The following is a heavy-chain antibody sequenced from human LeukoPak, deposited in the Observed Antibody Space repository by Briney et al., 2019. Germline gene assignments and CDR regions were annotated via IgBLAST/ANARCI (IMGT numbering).Heavy chain of an antibody. CDR3: AKDLEAWNYYYYYMDV. CDR1: GGSFSGYY. D-gene: IGHD1-1*01. Sequence: PSETLSLTCAVYGGSFSGYYWSWIRQPPGKGLEWIGEINHSGSTNYNPSLKSRVTISVDTSKNQFSLKLSSVTAADTAVYYCAKDLEAWNYYYYYMDVWGKGTTVTVSS. J-gene: IGHJ6*03. CDR2: INHSGST. V-gene: IGHV4-34*01.